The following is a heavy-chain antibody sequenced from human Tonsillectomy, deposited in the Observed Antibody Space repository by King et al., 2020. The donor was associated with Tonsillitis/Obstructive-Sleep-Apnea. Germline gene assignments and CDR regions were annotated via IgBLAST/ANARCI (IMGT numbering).Heavy chain of an antibody. Sequence: VQLVESGGGLVQPGRSLRLSCTASGFTFGDYAMNWVRQAPGKGLEWVGFIRSKAYGGTTEYAASVKGRFTISRDDSKSIAYLQMNRLNSEDTAVYYCTTLTGGCTSTSCLDYWGQGTLVTVSS. CDR1: GFTFGDYA. J-gene: IGHJ4*02. CDR2: IRSKAYGGTT. CDR3: TTLTGGCTSTSCLDY. V-gene: IGHV3-49*04. D-gene: IGHD2-2*01.